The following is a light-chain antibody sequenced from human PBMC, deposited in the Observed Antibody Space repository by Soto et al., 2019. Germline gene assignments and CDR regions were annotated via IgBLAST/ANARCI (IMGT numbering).Light chain of an antibody. CDR3: CSYAGSYTHVV. V-gene: IGLV2-11*01. Sequence: QSVLTQPRSVSGSPGQSVTISCTGTSSDVGGYNYVSWYQQHPGKAPKLMIYDVSKRPSGVPDRFSGSKSSNTASLTISGLQDEDEADYYCCSYAGSYTHVVFGGGTKVTVL. J-gene: IGLJ2*01. CDR1: SSDVGGYNY. CDR2: DVS.